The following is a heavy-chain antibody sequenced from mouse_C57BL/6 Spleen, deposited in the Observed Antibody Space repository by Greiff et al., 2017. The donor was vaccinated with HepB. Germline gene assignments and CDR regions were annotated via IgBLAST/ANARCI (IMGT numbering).Heavy chain of an antibody. CDR2: ISDGGSYT. J-gene: IGHJ4*01. V-gene: IGHV5-4*01. CDR3: ARDGAVMDY. CDR1: GFTFSSYA. Sequence: EVQRVESGGGLVKPGGSLKLSCAASGFTFSSYAMSWVRQTPEKRLEWVATISDGGSYTYYPDNVKGRFTISRDNATNNLYLQMSHLKSEDTAMYYCARDGAVMDYWGQGTSVTVSS.